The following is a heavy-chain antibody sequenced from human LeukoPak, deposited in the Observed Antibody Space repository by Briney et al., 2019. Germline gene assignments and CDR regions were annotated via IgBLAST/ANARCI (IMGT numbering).Heavy chain of an antibody. D-gene: IGHD3-10*01. J-gene: IGHJ3*02. CDR3: ARLGVTKVVAFDI. CDR2: IYYSGST. Sequence: PSETLSLTCTVSGGSISSSSYYWGWIRQPPGKGLEWIGSIYYSGSTYYNPSLKSRVTISVDTSKNQFSPKLSSVTAADTAVYYCARLGVTKVVAFDIWGQGTMVTVSS. V-gene: IGHV4-39*01. CDR1: GGSISSSSYY.